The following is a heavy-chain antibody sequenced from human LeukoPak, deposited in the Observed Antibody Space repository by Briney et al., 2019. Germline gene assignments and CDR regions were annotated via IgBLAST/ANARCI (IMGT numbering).Heavy chain of an antibody. Sequence: GGSLRLSCAASGFTFSSYAMSWVRQAPGKGLEWVSAISGSGAVTYYADSVKGRFTISRDNSKNTVFLQMNSLRVENTGGYYCAKEPSARVVASTFDYLRQGTLVTVSS. CDR3: AKEPSARVVASTFDY. CDR2: ISGSGAVT. CDR1: GFTFSSYA. D-gene: IGHD3-3*01. V-gene: IGHV3-23*01. J-gene: IGHJ4*02.